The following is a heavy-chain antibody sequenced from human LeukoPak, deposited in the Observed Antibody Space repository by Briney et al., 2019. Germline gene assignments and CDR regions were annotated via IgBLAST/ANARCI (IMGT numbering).Heavy chain of an antibody. Sequence: GGSLRLSCAASGFTFSSYGLSWVRQAPGKGLEWVSGISGSGGSTNYADSVKGRFTTSRDNSKNTLYLQMNSLRAEDTAVYYCAKETGRIGGSMASFDYWGQGTLVTVSS. J-gene: IGHJ4*02. CDR2: ISGSGGST. CDR1: GFTFSSYG. CDR3: AKETGRIGGSMASFDY. D-gene: IGHD1-26*01. V-gene: IGHV3-23*01.